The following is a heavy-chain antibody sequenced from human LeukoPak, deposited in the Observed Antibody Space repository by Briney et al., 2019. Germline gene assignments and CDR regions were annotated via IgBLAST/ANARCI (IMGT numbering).Heavy chain of an antibody. CDR3: ARDYSGYSYAFDF. V-gene: IGHV3-11*01. CDR1: GFTFSGYY. D-gene: IGHD5-18*01. J-gene: IGHJ4*02. Sequence: GGSLRLSCAASGFTFSGYYISWIRQAPGKGLEWVSYISSSGSTIYYADSVKGRFTISRDNAKNSLYLQMNSLSAEDTAVYYCARDYSGYSYAFDFWGPGTLVTVSS. CDR2: ISSSGSTI.